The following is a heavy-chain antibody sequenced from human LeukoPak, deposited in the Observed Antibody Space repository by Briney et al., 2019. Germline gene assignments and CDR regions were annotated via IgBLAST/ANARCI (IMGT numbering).Heavy chain of an antibody. Sequence: SETLSLTCAVYGGSFSGYYWSWIRQPPGKGLEWIGEINHSGSTNYNPSLKSRVTISVDTSNNQFSLKLSSVTAADTAVYYCARVRGYYDFWSGYYHNWFDPWGQGTLVTVSS. CDR1: GGSFSGYY. V-gene: IGHV4-34*01. CDR2: INHSGST. CDR3: ARVRGYYDFWSGYYHNWFDP. J-gene: IGHJ5*02. D-gene: IGHD3-3*01.